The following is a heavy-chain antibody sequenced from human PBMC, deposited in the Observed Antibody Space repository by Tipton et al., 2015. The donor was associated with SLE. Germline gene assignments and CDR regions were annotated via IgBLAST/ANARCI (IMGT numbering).Heavy chain of an antibody. CDR3: ARCSGYDRDAFDI. V-gene: IGHV4-34*01. CDR1: DGSFSGYY. J-gene: IGHJ3*02. D-gene: IGHD5-12*01. Sequence: TLSLTCSVYDGSFSGYYWSWIRQPPGKGLEWIGEINHSGSTNYNPSLKSRVTISVDTSKNQFSLKLSSVTAADTAVYYCARCSGYDRDAFDIWGQGTMVTVSS. CDR2: INHSGST.